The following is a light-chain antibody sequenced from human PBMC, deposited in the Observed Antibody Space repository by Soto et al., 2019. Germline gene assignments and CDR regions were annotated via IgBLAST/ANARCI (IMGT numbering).Light chain of an antibody. CDR3: SSYTTSGSYVL. CDR2: EVN. V-gene: IGLV2-14*01. J-gene: IGLJ3*02. Sequence: QSALTQPASVSGSPGQSITISCTGTSRDVGAFNYVSWYQQYPDKAPKLLISEVNNRPSGVSHRFSGSKSGNTASLTISGLQPADEADYYCSSYTTSGSYVLFGGGTKVTVL. CDR1: SRDVGAFNY.